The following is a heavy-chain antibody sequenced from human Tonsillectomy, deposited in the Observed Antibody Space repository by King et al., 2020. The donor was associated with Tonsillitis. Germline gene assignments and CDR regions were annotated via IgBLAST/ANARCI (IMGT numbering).Heavy chain of an antibody. CDR2: VSYSGST. D-gene: IGHD1-26*01. V-gene: IGHV4-39*01. CDR1: GVSITTTNYF. CDR3: ARQISETPNSDY. J-gene: IGHJ4*02. Sequence: QLQESGPGLVKPSETLSLTCTVSGVSITTTNYFWAWIRQPPGKGLEWIGFVSYSGSTYYNPSLKSRVTISMDTSNNQFSLRLSAVTATDTAVYYCARQISETPNSDYWGQGTLVTVSS.